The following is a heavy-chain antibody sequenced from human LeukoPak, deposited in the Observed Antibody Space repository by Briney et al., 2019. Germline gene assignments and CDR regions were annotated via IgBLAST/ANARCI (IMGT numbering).Heavy chain of an antibody. CDR3: ARHPGITGTTRFDP. D-gene: IGHD1-20*01. V-gene: IGHV4-39*01. Sequence: GSLRLSCAASGFTFSSNWMHWIRQPPGKGLEWIGSIYYSGSTYYNPSLKSRVTISVDTSKNQFSLKLSSVTAADTAVYYCARHPGITGTTRFDPWGQGTLVTVSS. J-gene: IGHJ5*02. CDR2: IYYSGST. CDR1: GFTFSSNW.